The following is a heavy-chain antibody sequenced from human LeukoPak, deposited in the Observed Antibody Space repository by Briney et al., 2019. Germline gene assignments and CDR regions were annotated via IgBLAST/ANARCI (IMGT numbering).Heavy chain of an antibody. CDR2: IYYSGST. Sequence: SETLSLTCTVSGGSISSSSYYWGWIRQPPGKGLEWTGSIYYSGSTYYNPSLKSRVTISVDTSKNQFSLKLSSVTAADTAVYYCAREGPSSYYYDSSGTFDYWGQGTLVTVSS. CDR1: GGSISSSSYY. D-gene: IGHD3-22*01. J-gene: IGHJ4*02. V-gene: IGHV4-39*07. CDR3: AREGPSSYYYDSSGTFDY.